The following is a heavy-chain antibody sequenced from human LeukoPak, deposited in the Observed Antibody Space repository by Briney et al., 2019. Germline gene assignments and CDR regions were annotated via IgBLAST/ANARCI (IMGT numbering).Heavy chain of an antibody. J-gene: IGHJ4*02. CDR3: ATLDGYYYGSGYYFDY. V-gene: IGHV3-30*03. Sequence: PGGSLRLSCAASGFTFSSYGMHWVRQAPGKGLEWVAVISYDGSNKYYADSVKGRFTISRDNSKNTLYLQMNSLRAEDTAVYYCATLDGYYYGSGYYFDYWGQGTLVTVSS. CDR2: ISYDGSNK. D-gene: IGHD3-10*01. CDR1: GFTFSSYG.